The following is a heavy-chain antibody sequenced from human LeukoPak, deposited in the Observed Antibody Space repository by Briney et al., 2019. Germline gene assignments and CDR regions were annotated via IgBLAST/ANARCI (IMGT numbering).Heavy chain of an antibody. CDR3: AREMGGASRRGFDL. CDR1: GGSMSSYY. CDR2: IYYSGST. D-gene: IGHD3-16*01. J-gene: IGHJ5*02. Sequence: SEILSLTCTVSGGSMSSYYLGWIRQPPGKRLEWIGYIYYSGSTNYNPSLKSRVTISVDTSKNQFSLKLSSVTAADTAVYYCAREMGGASRRGFDLWGQGTLVTVSS. V-gene: IGHV4-59*01.